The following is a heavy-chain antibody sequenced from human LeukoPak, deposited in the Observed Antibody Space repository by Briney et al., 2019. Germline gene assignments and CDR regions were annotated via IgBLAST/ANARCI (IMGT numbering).Heavy chain of an antibody. J-gene: IGHJ6*03. Sequence: SETLSLTCADYGGSFSDYYWSWIRQPPGKGLEWIGEINHSGSTNYNPSLKSRVTISVDTSKNQFSLKLSSVTAADTAVYYCARETTVTTEYYYYMDVWGKGTTVTVSS. CDR1: GGSFSDYY. V-gene: IGHV4-34*01. CDR2: INHSGST. D-gene: IGHD4-11*01. CDR3: ARETTVTTEYYYYMDV.